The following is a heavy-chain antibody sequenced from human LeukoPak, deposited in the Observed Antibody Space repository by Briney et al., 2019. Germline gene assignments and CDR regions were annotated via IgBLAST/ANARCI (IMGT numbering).Heavy chain of an antibody. CDR2: IRYDGSNK. CDR1: GFTFSSYG. V-gene: IGHV3-30*02. Sequence: GGSLRLSCAASGFTFSSYGMHWVRQAPGKGLEWVAFIRYDGSNKYYADSVKGRFTISRDNSKNTLHLQMNSLRAEDTAVYYCAKDNSGYEDYWGQGTQVTVSP. D-gene: IGHD3-22*01. CDR3: AKDNSGYEDY. J-gene: IGHJ4*02.